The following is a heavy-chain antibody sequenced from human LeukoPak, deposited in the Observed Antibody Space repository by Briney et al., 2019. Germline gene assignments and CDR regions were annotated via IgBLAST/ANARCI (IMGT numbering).Heavy chain of an antibody. CDR3: ARTQDKDYYDSSGYSS. J-gene: IGHJ4*02. CDR2: IIPILGIA. V-gene: IGHV1-69*04. D-gene: IGHD3-22*01. CDR1: GGTFSSYA. Sequence: SVTVSCKASGGTFSSYAISWVRQAPGQGLEWMGRIIPILGIANYAQKFQGRVTLTADKSTSTAYMELSSLRSEDTAVYYCARTQDKDYYDSSGYSSWGQGTLVTVSS.